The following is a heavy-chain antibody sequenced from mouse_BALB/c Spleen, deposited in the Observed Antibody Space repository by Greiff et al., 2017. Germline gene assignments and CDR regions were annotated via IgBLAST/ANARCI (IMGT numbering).Heavy chain of an antibody. CDR1: GYAFTNYL. V-gene: IGHV1-54*01. J-gene: IGHJ2*01. CDR2: INPGSGGT. Sequence: QVQLKQSGAELVRPGTSVKVSCKASGYAFTNYLIEWVKQRPGQGLEWIGVINPGSGGTNYNEKFKGKATLTADKSSSTAYMQLSSLTSDDSAVYFCARSGPYGNCALDYWGQGTTLTVSS. CDR3: ARSGPYGNCALDY. D-gene: IGHD2-1*01.